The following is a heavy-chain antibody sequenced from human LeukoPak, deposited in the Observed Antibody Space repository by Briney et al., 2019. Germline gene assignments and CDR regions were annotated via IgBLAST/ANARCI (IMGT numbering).Heavy chain of an antibody. V-gene: IGHV3-30-3*01. CDR1: GFIFSTYA. Sequence: GGSLRLSCAASGFIFSTYAMHWVRQAPGKGLEWVALISYDGTNKYYADSVKGRFTISRDNSKNTLYVQMNSLRPEDTAVYYCAREHYYDNSGFYRDFDCWGQGTLVTVSS. CDR2: ISYDGTNK. J-gene: IGHJ4*02. CDR3: AREHYYDNSGFYRDFDC. D-gene: IGHD3-22*01.